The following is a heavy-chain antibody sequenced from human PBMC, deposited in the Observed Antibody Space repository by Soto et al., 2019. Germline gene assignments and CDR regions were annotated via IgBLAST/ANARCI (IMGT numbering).Heavy chain of an antibody. D-gene: IGHD1-26*01. CDR1: GGSVSSGNYY. J-gene: IGHJ4*02. CDR2: IYCSGST. CDR3: ARLPRGSYLDY. V-gene: IGHV4-39*01. Sequence: SETLSLTCTVSGGSVSSGNYYWSWIRQPPGKGLEWIGSIYCSGSTNYSPSLKSRVTISVDTSKNRFSLKLSSVTAADTAVYYCARLPRGSYLDYWGQGTLVTVSS.